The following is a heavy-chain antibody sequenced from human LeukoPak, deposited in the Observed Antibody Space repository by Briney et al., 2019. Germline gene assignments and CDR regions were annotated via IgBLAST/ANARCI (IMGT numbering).Heavy chain of an antibody. CDR1: GGTFSSYA. J-gene: IGHJ5*02. CDR3: ARAMGSSSSWFDP. Sequence: ASVKVSCTASGGTFSSYAMSWVRQAPGQGLGWMGGINPIFGTANYAQKFQGRVTITTDESTSTAYVELSSLRSEDTAVYYCARAMGSSSSWFDPWGQGTLVTVSS. V-gene: IGHV1-69*05. D-gene: IGHD6-6*01. CDR2: INPIFGTA.